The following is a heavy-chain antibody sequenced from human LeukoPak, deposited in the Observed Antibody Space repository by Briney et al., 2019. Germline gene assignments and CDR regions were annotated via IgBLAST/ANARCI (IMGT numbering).Heavy chain of an antibody. CDR3: GRVGVRWRFGEFPH. D-gene: IGHD3-10*01. J-gene: IGHJ4*02. Sequence: GASVKVSCKASGYTFTGYYMHWVRQAPGQGLEWMGWINPNSGGTNYAQKFQGRVTMTRDTSISTAYMELSRLRSDDTAVYYCGRVGVRWRFGEFPHWGQGTLVTVSS. V-gene: IGHV1-2*02. CDR2: INPNSGGT. CDR1: GYTFTGYY.